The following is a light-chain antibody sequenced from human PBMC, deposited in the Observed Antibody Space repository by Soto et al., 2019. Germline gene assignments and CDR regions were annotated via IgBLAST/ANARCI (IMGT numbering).Light chain of an antibody. V-gene: IGKV3D-15*01. CDR3: QQSLNPKT. CDR1: QSVSSN. CDR2: GAS. J-gene: IGKJ1*01. Sequence: EIVMTQSLATLSVSPGERATLSFRASQSVSSNLAWYQRKPGQAPRLLIYGASTRATGIPDRFSGSGSGTDFTLTIDRLEPEDFAVYYCQQSLNPKTFGQGTKVDIK.